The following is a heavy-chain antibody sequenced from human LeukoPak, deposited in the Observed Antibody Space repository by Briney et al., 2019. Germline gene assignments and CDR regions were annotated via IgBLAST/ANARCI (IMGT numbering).Heavy chain of an antibody. D-gene: IGHD6-13*01. Sequence: SETLSPTCTVSGGSISSSSYYWGWIRQPPGKGLEWIGSIYYSGSTYYNPSLKSRVTISVDTSKNQFSLKLSSVTAADTAVYYCARGGGSSSYRFDPWGQGTLVTVSS. J-gene: IGHJ5*02. CDR2: IYYSGST. CDR3: ARGGGSSSYRFDP. V-gene: IGHV4-39*01. CDR1: GGSISSSSYY.